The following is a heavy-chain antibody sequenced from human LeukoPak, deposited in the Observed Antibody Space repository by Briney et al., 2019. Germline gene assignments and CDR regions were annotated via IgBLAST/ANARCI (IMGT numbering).Heavy chain of an antibody. Sequence: GGSLRLSCAASGFTFSSYSMNWVRQAPGKGLEWVSCISSGSSTIYYADSVKGRFTISRDNAKNSLYLQMNRLRDEDTAVYYCARSREADYWGQGTLVTVSS. J-gene: IGHJ4*02. CDR3: ARSREADY. CDR2: ISSGSSTI. CDR1: GFTFSSYS. V-gene: IGHV3-48*02.